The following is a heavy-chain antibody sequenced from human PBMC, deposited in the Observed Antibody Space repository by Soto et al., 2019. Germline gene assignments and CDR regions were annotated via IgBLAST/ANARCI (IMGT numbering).Heavy chain of an antibody. V-gene: IGHV3-23*01. J-gene: IGHJ4*02. CDR3: AKTAEAVAGNVYGY. Sequence: EVQLLESGGGLVQPGGSLRLSSAASGFTFSSYAMGWVRQAPGKGLEWVSSISGRGGTTYYADSVKGRFTISRDNSKNTLYLHMNSLRAEDTAVYYCAKTAEAVAGNVYGYWGQGTLVTVSS. D-gene: IGHD6-19*01. CDR1: GFTFSSYA. CDR2: ISGRGGTT.